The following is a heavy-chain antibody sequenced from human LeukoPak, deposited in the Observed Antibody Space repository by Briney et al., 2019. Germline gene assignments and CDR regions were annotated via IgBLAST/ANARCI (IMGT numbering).Heavy chain of an antibody. J-gene: IGHJ3*02. Sequence: TSVKVSCKASGLTSIPSAVQWVRQGRGQRLERIGWIVVGSGITNYAQKFQERVTITRDTSTSTAHMELSSLRSEDTAVYYCAAVFRWELLSVHAFDIWGQGTMVTVSS. CDR2: IVVGSGIT. CDR1: GLTSIPSA. D-gene: IGHD1-26*01. CDR3: AAVFRWELLSVHAFDI. V-gene: IGHV1-58*01.